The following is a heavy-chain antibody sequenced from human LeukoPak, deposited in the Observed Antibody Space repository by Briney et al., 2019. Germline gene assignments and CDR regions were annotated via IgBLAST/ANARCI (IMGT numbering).Heavy chain of an antibody. D-gene: IGHD3-10*01. CDR1: GFTFSSYS. J-gene: IGHJ4*02. CDR3: ARDLANLGPPHTEDY. Sequence: PGGSLRLSCAASGFTFSSYSMNWVRQAPGKGLEWVSSISSSSYIYYADSVKGRFTISRDDAKNSLYLQMNSLRAEDTAVYYCARDLANLGPPHTEDYWGQGTLVTVSS. V-gene: IGHV3-21*01. CDR2: ISSSSYI.